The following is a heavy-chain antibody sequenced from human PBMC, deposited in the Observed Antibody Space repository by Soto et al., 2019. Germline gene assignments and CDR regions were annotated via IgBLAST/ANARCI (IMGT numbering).Heavy chain of an antibody. CDR1: GGTFSSSG. CDR2: IVPSLDTT. J-gene: IGHJ6*02. Sequence: QVHLVQSGTEVKKPGSSVKVSCKASGGTFSSSGFSWVRQVPGQGLEWMGMIVPSLDTTNYAQKFQARVTITADEVTSTAYMELRSLRSEDTAVYYCARWPQPRYTADPYAVDVWGQGTRVIVSS. V-gene: IGHV1-69*11. D-gene: IGHD3-16*02. CDR3: ARWPQPRYTADPYAVDV.